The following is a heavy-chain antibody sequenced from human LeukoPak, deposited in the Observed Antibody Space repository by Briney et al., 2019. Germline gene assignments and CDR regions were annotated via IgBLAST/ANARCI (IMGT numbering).Heavy chain of an antibody. Sequence: PGGSLRLSCAASGFTFRSYGMHWVRQAPGKGLEWVSGISWNSGSIGYADSVKGRFTISRDNAKNSLYLQMNSLRAEDMALYYCAKGGGNSNYPWFDPWGQGTLVTVSS. J-gene: IGHJ5*02. V-gene: IGHV3-9*03. D-gene: IGHD4-11*01. CDR1: GFTFRSYG. CDR2: ISWNSGSI. CDR3: AKGGGNSNYPWFDP.